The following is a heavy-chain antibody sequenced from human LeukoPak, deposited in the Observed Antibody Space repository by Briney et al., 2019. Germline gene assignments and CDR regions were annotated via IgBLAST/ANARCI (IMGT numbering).Heavy chain of an antibody. D-gene: IGHD1-26*01. Sequence: GGSLRLSCAAYGFTVSSSYMNWVRQAPGKGLEWVSVIYSGGTTYYADSVKGRFTISRDNSKNTLYLQMNSLGAEDTAVYYCARELHLGQGTLVTVSS. J-gene: IGHJ4*02. V-gene: IGHV3-66*02. CDR2: IYSGGTT. CDR1: GFTVSSSY. CDR3: ARELH.